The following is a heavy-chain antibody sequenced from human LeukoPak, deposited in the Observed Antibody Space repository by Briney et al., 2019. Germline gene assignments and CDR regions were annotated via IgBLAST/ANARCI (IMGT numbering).Heavy chain of an antibody. D-gene: IGHD3-9*01. CDR1: GYTFTSYG. J-gene: IGHJ6*02. CDR3: ARDYHVLRYFDWLPPYYYYGMDV. Sequence: ASVKVSCKASGYTFTSYGISWVRQAPGQGLEWMGWISAYNGNTNYAQKLQGRVTMTTDTSTSTAYMELRSLRSDDTAVYYCARDYHVLRYFDWLPPYYYYGMDVWGQGTTVTVSS. V-gene: IGHV1-18*01. CDR2: ISAYNGNT.